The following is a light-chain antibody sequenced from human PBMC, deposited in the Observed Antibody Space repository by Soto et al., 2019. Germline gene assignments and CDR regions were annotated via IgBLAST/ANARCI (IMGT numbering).Light chain of an antibody. V-gene: IGLV1-44*01. CDR1: SSNMGTNT. Sequence: QSVLTQPASASGTPGQRVIISCYGSSSNMGTNTVHWFQQFPGTAPKLLIYTNDQRPSGVPDRFSGSNSGTSASLAISGLQSEDEADYYCAVWDDSLNGHVFGTGTKLTVL. CDR3: AVWDDSLNGHV. J-gene: IGLJ1*01. CDR2: TND.